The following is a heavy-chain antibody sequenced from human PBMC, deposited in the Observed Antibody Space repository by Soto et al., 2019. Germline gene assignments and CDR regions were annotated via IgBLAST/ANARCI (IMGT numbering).Heavy chain of an antibody. CDR1: GGSFSGHS. Sequence: PSETLSLTCAVYGGSFSGHSWTWIRQSPGKGLEWIGDINHSGRVNYSPSLKSRVTISLDTSKNQXXXXXXXVTXADTAMYYCSTRAYDTNGYYRFDPWGQGTLVTVSS. CDR2: INHSGRV. CDR3: STRAYDTNGYYRFDP. V-gene: IGHV4-34*01. J-gene: IGHJ5*01. D-gene: IGHD3-22*01.